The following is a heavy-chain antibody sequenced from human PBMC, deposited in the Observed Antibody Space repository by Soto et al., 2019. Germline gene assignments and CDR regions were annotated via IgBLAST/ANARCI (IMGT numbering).Heavy chain of an antibody. CDR1: GYTFTSYG. CDR2: ISAYNGNT. D-gene: IGHD2-21*01. Sequence: ASVKVSCKASGYTFTSYGISWVRQAPGQGLEWMGWISAYNGNTNYAQKLQGRVTMTTDTSTSTAYMELRSLRSDDTAVYYCARLRLLFGKHGNWIDPWGQGTLVTVSS. V-gene: IGHV1-18*01. J-gene: IGHJ5*02. CDR3: ARLRLLFGKHGNWIDP.